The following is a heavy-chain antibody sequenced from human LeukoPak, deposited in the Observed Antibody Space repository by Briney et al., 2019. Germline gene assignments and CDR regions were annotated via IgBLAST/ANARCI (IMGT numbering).Heavy chain of an antibody. J-gene: IGHJ5*02. D-gene: IGHD3-16*01. Sequence: SETLSLTCTVSGGSISSDYWNWIRQPAGKGVEWIGRIYYSGSTSYHPSPKSRVTMSIDTSKNQFSLKLSSVTAADTAVYYCARGGDWFDPWGQGTLVTVSS. CDR1: GGSISSDY. CDR3: ARGGDWFDP. CDR2: IYYSGST. V-gene: IGHV4-4*07.